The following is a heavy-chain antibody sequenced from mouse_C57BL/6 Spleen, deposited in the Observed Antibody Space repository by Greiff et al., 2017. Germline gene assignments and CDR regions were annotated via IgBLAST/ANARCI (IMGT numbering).Heavy chain of an antibody. CDR1: GFTFSSYG. J-gene: IGHJ4*01. Sequence: EVQLVESGGDLVKPGGSLKLSCAASGFTFSSYGMSWVRQTPDKRLEWVATISSGGSYTYYPDSVKGRFTISRDNAKNTLYLQISSLKSEDTAMYYCAKLYDDYAMDYWGQGTSVTVSS. CDR3: AKLYDDYAMDY. V-gene: IGHV5-6*01. CDR2: ISSGGSYT. D-gene: IGHD2-12*01.